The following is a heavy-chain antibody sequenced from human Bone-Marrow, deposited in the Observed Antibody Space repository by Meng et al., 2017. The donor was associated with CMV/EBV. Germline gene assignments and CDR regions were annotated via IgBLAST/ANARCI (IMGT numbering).Heavy chain of an antibody. CDR3: ARGPAPPPYYGMDV. V-gene: IGHV4-39*07. J-gene: IGHJ6*02. CDR1: GGYISSSSYY. Sequence: SETLSLTCTVSGGYISSSSYYWGWIRQPPGKGLEWIGSIYYSGSTYYNPSLKSRVTISVDTSKNQFSLKLSSVTAADTAVYYCARGPAPPPYYGMDVWGQGTMVTVSS. D-gene: IGHD1-14*01. CDR2: IYYSGST.